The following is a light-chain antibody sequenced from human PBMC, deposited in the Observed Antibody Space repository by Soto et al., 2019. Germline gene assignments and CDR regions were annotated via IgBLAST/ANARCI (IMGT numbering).Light chain of an antibody. CDR3: HQYASSFGT. Sequence: EIVLTQSPGTLSLSPGERATLSCRASESVSDNYLAWYQQRSGQAPRLVIYGASSRASAVPDRFSGSGSGADFTLTISRLEPEDFAVYYCHQYASSFGTFGQGTKVDIK. CDR1: ESVSDNY. J-gene: IGKJ1*01. V-gene: IGKV3-20*01. CDR2: GAS.